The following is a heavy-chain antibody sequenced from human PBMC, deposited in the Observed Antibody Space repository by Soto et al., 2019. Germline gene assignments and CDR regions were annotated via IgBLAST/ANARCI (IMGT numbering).Heavy chain of an antibody. J-gene: IGHJ6*03. D-gene: IGHD3-9*01. CDR3: AKVYYDILTGYLGGYMDV. CDR2: ISGSGGST. V-gene: IGHV3-23*01. CDR1: GFTFSSYA. Sequence: GGSLRLSCAASGFTFSSYAMSWVRQAPGKGLEWVSAISGSGGSTYYADSVKGRFTISRDNSKNTLYLQMNSLRAEDTAVYYCAKVYYDILTGYLGGYMDVWGKGTTVTVSS.